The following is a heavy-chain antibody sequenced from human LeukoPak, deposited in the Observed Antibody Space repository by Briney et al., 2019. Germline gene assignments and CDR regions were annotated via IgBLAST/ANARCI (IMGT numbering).Heavy chain of an antibody. V-gene: IGHV1-2*02. D-gene: IGHD3-10*01. CDR2: INPNSGGT. CDR3: ARDQYRAGVRGVIPY. J-gene: IGHJ4*02. CDR1: GYTFTGYY. Sequence: ASVKVSCKASGYTFTGYYMHWMRQAPGQGLEWMGWINPNSGGTNYAQKFQGRVTMTRDTSISTAYMELSRLRSDDTAVYYCARDQYRAGVRGVIPYWGQGTLVTVSS.